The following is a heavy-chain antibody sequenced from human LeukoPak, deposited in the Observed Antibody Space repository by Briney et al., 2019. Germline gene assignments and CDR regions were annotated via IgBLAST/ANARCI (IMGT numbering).Heavy chain of an antibody. V-gene: IGHV1-69*05. J-gene: IGHJ5*02. Sequence: ASVKVSCKASGGTFSSYAISWVRQAPGQGLEWMGGIIPIFGTANYAQKFQGRVTITTDESTSTAYMELSSLRSEDTAVYYCARESTVVTPGWFDPWGQGTLVTVSS. CDR1: GGTFSSYA. CDR3: ARESTVVTPGWFDP. CDR2: IIPIFGTA. D-gene: IGHD4-23*01.